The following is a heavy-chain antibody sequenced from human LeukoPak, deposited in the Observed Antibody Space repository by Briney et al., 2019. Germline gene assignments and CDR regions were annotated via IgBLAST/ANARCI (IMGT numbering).Heavy chain of an antibody. V-gene: IGHV1-69*04. CDR3: ARSYQLLAAYYFDY. Sequence: GASVKVSCKASGGTFSSYAISWVRQAPAQGLEWMGRIIPILGIANYAQKFQGRVTITADKSTSTAYMELSSLRSEDTAVYYCARSYQLLAAYYFDYWGQGTLVTVSS. CDR1: GGTFSSYA. J-gene: IGHJ4*02. CDR2: IIPILGIA. D-gene: IGHD2-2*01.